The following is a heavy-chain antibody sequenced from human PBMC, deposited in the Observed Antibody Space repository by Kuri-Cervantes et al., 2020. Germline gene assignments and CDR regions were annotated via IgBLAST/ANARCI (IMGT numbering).Heavy chain of an antibody. Sequence: GESLKISCAASGFTFSDYYMSWIRQAPGKGLEWVSVIYSGGSTYYADSVKGRFTISRDNSKNTLYLQMNSLRAEDTAVYYCARPSGDGGNPYYGMDVWGQGTTVTVSS. CDR2: IYSGGST. CDR3: ARPSGDGGNPYYGMDV. CDR1: GFTFSDYY. V-gene: IGHV3-66*04. J-gene: IGHJ6*02. D-gene: IGHD4-23*01.